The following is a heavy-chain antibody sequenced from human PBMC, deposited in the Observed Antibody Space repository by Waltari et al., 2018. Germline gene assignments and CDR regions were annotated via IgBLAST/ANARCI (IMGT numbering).Heavy chain of an antibody. J-gene: IGHJ4*02. CDR2: ISSSSSTR. CDR3: ARVAIAAAGSTPRDY. Sequence: EVQLVESGGGLVQPGGSLRLSCAASGFTFSSYSMNWVRQAPGKGLEWVSYISSSSSTRYYADSGKGRFTISIDNAKNSLYLQMNSLRAEDTAVYYCARVAIAAAGSTPRDYWGQGTLVTVSS. CDR1: GFTFSSYS. D-gene: IGHD6-13*01. V-gene: IGHV3-48*01.